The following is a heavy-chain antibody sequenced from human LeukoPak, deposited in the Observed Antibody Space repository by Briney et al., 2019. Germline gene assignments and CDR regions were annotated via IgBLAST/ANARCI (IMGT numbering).Heavy chain of an antibody. V-gene: IGHV3-21*01. CDR3: ARGLHYYDSSGYYFSSYPYDY. Sequence: PGGSLRLSCAASGFTFSSYSMNWVRQAPGKGLEWVSSISSSSSYIYYADSVKGRFTISRDNAKNSLYLQMNSPRAEDTAVYYCARGLHYYDSSGYYFSSYPYDYWGQGTLVTVSS. CDR2: ISSSSSYI. CDR1: GFTFSSYS. D-gene: IGHD3-22*01. J-gene: IGHJ4*02.